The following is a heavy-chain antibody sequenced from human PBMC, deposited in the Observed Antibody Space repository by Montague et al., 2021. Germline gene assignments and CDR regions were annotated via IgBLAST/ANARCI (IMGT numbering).Heavy chain of an antibody. CDR2: ITLDGSST. CDR1: GFSFSSYW. J-gene: IGHJ3*02. CDR3: ARNLASVAPGAFDI. Sequence: SLRLSCAASGFSFSSYWMHWVRQAPGKGLLWVSRITLDGSSTTFADSVKGRFTTSRDNAKATLYSQMNSLRVEDTAVYYCARNLASVAPGAFDIWGQGTMVTVSS. D-gene: IGHD7-27*01. V-gene: IGHV3-74*01.